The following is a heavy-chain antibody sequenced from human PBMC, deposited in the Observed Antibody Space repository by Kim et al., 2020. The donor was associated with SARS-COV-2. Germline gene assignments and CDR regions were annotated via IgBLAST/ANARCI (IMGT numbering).Heavy chain of an antibody. CDR3: ARGPTRYDISSGYALDI. J-gene: IGHJ3*02. CDR1: GDSIRSGGYY. CDR2: IFYTGIT. D-gene: IGHD3-3*01. V-gene: IGHV4-31*03. Sequence: TLSLTCNVSGDSIRSGGYYWSWLRQRPGEGPEWIGYIFYTGITDYNPSLKSRLTISVDPSKNQFSLKLTSVTAADTAVYYCARGPTRYDISSGYALDIWGQGTMVSVSS.